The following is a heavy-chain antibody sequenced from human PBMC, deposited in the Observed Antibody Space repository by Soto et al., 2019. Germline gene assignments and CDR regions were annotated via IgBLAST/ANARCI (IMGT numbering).Heavy chain of an antibody. CDR2: ISYDGSNK. V-gene: IGHV3-30*18. J-gene: IGHJ3*01. D-gene: IGHD1-26*01. CDR1: GFTFSSYG. CDR3: AKDGGDSGSYYGL. Sequence: GGSLRLSCAASGFTFSSYGMHWVRQAPGKGLEWVAVISYDGSNKYYADSVKGRFTISRDNSKNTLYLQMNSLRAEDTAVYYCAKDGGDSGSYYGLWGQGTMVTVSS.